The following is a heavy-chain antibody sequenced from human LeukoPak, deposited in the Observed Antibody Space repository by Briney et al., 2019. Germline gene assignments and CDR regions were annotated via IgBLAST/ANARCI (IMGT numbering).Heavy chain of an antibody. D-gene: IGHD6-6*01. Sequence: ASVKVSCKASGYTFTGYYMHWVRQAPGQGLEWMGWINPNSGGTNYAQKFQGWVTMTRDTSISTAYMELSRLRSDDTAVYYCARQGAARPVYYYYYGMDVWGQGTTVTVSS. CDR1: GYTFTGYY. V-gene: IGHV1-2*04. CDR3: ARQGAARPVYYYYYGMDV. J-gene: IGHJ6*02. CDR2: INPNSGGT.